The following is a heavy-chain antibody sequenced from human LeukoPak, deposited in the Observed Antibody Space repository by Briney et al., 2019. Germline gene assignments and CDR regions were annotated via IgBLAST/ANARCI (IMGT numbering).Heavy chain of an antibody. CDR2: ISWNSGSI. D-gene: IGHD5-24*01. J-gene: IGHJ4*02. CDR3: AKDRDGYNPYYFDY. Sequence: GGSLRLSCAASGFNFNDYAMHWVRQPPGKGLEWVSGISWNSGSIAYADSVKGRFTISRDNSKNTLYLQMNSLRAEDTAVYYCAKDRDGYNPYYFDYWGQGTLVTVSS. CDR1: GFNFNDYA. V-gene: IGHV3-9*01.